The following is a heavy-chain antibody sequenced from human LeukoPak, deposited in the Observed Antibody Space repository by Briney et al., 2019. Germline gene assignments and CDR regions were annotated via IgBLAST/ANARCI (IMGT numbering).Heavy chain of an antibody. Sequence: TGGSLRLSCAASGFTFSSNSMTWVRQAPGKGLEWVSSISGGSSYIYYADSVKGRFTISRDNAKNPLYLQMNSLRAEDTAVYYCARGGSSSSGPSNYWGQGTLVTVSS. CDR2: ISGGSSYI. CDR3: ARGGSSSSGPSNY. D-gene: IGHD6-6*01. J-gene: IGHJ4*02. CDR1: GFTFSSNS. V-gene: IGHV3-21*01.